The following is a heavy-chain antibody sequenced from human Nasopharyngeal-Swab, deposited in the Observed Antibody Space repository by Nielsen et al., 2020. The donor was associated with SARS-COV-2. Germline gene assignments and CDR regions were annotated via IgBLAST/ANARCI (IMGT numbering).Heavy chain of an antibody. CDR2: IRSRANSYAT. CDR1: GFIFSGSS. V-gene: IGHV3-73*01. J-gene: IGHJ4*02. CDR3: ARAKDDSSGSLFDY. Sequence: GGSLRLSCAASGFIFSGSSLHWVRQASAKGLEWIGRIRSRANSYATVYAASVKGRLTISRDDSKNTAYLQMNSLKTEDTAVYYCARAKDDSSGSLFDYWGQGNLVTVSS. D-gene: IGHD3-22*01.